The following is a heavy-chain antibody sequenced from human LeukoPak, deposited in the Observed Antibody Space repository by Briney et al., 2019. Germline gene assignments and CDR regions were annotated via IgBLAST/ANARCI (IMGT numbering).Heavy chain of an antibody. V-gene: IGHV3-33*01. J-gene: IGHJ6*02. D-gene: IGHD6-13*01. Sequence: GRSLRLSCAASGFTFSSYGMHWVRQAPGKGLEWVAVIWYDGSNKYYADSVKGRFTISRDNSKNTLYLQMNSLRAEDTAVYYCAREVGMYSSRTNYYGMDVWGQGTTVTVSS. CDR1: GFTFSSYG. CDR2: IWYDGSNK. CDR3: AREVGMYSSRTNYYGMDV.